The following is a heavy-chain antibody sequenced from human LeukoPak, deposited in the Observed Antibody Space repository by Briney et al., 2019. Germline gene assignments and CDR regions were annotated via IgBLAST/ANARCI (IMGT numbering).Heavy chain of an antibody. CDR2: IYHSGST. CDR1: GGSISSYY. Sequence: SETLSLTCTVSGGSISSYYWSWIRQPPGKGLEWIGYIYHSGSTSYNPSLKNRVTISLDTSKSQFSLKLSSVTPADTAVYYCARQVYSSSWSYYFDYWGQGTLVTVSS. CDR3: ARQVYSSSWSYYFDY. J-gene: IGHJ4*02. V-gene: IGHV4-59*01. D-gene: IGHD6-13*01.